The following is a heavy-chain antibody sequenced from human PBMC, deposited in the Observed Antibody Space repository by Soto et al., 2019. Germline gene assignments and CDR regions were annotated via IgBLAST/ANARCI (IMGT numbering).Heavy chain of an antibody. J-gene: IGHJ4*02. D-gene: IGHD2-15*01. V-gene: IGHV2-5*02. Sequence: SGPTLVNPTQTLTLTCTLSGVSLTTSGVGVGWIRQPPGKALEWLALIYWDDDKRFSPSLKSRLAITRDTSKNQVVMTMTDMAPVDTAIYYCAHRQRTVVVGAPFDLWGEGSQFTVSS. CDR2: IYWDDDK. CDR1: GVSLTTSGVG. CDR3: AHRQRTVVVGAPFDL.